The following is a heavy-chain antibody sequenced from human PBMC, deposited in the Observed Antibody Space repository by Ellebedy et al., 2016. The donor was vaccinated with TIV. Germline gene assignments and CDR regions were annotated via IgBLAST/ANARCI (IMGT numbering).Heavy chain of an antibody. CDR2: IIPIFGTA. D-gene: IGHD6-19*01. CDR1: GGTFSSYA. Sequence: SVKVSCXASGGTFSSYAISWVRQAPGQGLEWMGGIIPIFGTANYAQKFQGRVTITADESTSTAYMELSSLRSDDTAVYYCARSPSSGVDYWGQGTLVTVSS. CDR3: ARSPSSGVDY. V-gene: IGHV1-69*13. J-gene: IGHJ4*02.